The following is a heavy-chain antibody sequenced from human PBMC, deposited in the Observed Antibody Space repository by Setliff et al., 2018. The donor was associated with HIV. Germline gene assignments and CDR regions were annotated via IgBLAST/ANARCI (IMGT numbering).Heavy chain of an antibody. J-gene: IGHJ4*02. D-gene: IGHD3-10*01. CDR3: AADLWFGELLSA. CDR1: GFTFTSSA. Sequence: ASVKVSCKASGFTFTSSAMQCVRQARGQRLEWIGWIVVGSGNTNYAQKFQERVTITRDMSTSTAYMELSSLRSEDTAVYYCAADLWFGELLSAWGQGTLVTVSS. V-gene: IGHV1-58*02. CDR2: IVVGSGNT.